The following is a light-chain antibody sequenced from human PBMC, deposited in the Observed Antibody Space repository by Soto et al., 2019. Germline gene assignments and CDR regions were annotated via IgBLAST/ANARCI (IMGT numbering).Light chain of an antibody. Sequence: QSVLTQPASVSGSPGQSITISCTGTSSDVGVYNYVSWYQQHPGKAPKLMIYDVNNRPSGVSNRFSGSKSGTTASLTISGLQAEDEADYYCSSYTSSSTLDVVVGGGTKLTVL. J-gene: IGLJ2*01. CDR1: SSDVGVYNY. V-gene: IGLV2-14*01. CDR3: SSYTSSSTLDVV. CDR2: DVN.